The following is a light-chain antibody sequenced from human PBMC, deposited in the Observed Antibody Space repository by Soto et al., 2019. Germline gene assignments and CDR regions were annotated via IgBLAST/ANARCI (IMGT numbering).Light chain of an antibody. CDR2: AAS. CDR1: QSISSY. CDR3: QQSYSTPWT. Sequence: IRMTQSPSSLSASTGDRVTITFRASQSISSYLNWYQQKPGKAPKLLIYAASSLQSGVPSRFSGSGSGTDFTLTISSLQPEDFATYYCQQSYSTPWTFGQGTKVDIK. J-gene: IGKJ1*01. V-gene: IGKV1-39*01.